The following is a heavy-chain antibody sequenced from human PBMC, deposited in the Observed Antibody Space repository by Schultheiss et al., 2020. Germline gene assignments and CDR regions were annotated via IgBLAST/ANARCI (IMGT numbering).Heavy chain of an antibody. CDR1: GFTFSSYG. D-gene: IGHD1-26*01. CDR2: ISYDGSNK. Sequence: GGSLRLSCAASGFTFSSYGMHWVRQAPGKGLEWVAVISYDGSNKYYADSVKGRFTISRDNSKKTLYLQMSSLRVDDTAIYYCAKRLRGGTYEDGMDVWGQGTTVTVSS. V-gene: IGHV3-30*18. CDR3: AKRLRGGTYEDGMDV. J-gene: IGHJ6*02.